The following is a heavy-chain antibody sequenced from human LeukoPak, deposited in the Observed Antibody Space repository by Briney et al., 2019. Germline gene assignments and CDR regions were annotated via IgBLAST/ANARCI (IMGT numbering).Heavy chain of an antibody. D-gene: IGHD3-9*01. CDR2: ISSSSSYI. J-gene: IGHJ3*02. CDR1: GFTFSSYS. Sequence: GGSLRLSCAASGFTFSSYSMNWVRQAPGKGLEWVPSISSSSSYIYYADSVKGRFTISRDNAKNSLYLQMNSLRAEDTAVYYCARDQAQLDYDILTGYPGDAFDIWGQGTMVTVSS. V-gene: IGHV3-21*01. CDR3: ARDQAQLDYDILTGYPGDAFDI.